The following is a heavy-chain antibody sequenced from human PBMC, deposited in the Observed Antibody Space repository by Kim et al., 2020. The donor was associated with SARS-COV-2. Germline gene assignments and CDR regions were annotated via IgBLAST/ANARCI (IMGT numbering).Heavy chain of an antibody. CDR2: IYYSGST. Sequence: SETLSLTCTVSGGSISSSSYYWGWIRQPPGKGLEWIGSIYYSGSTYYNPSLKSRVTISVDTSKNQFSLKLSSVTAADTAVYYCARHGDTAMASKYYFDYWGQGTLVTVSS. J-gene: IGHJ4*02. D-gene: IGHD5-18*01. CDR1: GGSISSSSYY. CDR3: ARHGDTAMASKYYFDY. V-gene: IGHV4-39*01.